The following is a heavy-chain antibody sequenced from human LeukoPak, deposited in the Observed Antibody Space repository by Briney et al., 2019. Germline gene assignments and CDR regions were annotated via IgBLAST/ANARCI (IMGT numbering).Heavy chain of an antibody. CDR2: VSSSSSYI. J-gene: IGHJ4*02. CDR1: GFTFSSYS. V-gene: IGHV3-21*01. CDR3: ARANRVDIVATRLPDRIDY. Sequence: PGGSLRLPCAASGFTFSSYSMNWVRQAPGKGLEWVSSVSSSSSYIYYADSVKGRFTISRDNAKNSLYLQMNSLRAEDTAVYYCARANRVDIVATRLPDRIDYWGQGTLVTVSS. D-gene: IGHD5-12*01.